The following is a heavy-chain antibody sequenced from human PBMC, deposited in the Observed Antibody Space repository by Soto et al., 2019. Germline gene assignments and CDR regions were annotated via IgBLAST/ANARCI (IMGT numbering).Heavy chain of an antibody. J-gene: IGHJ5*02. CDR3: ARLDPSIVVVPAAMGNWFDP. Sequence: GESLKISCKGSGYSFTSYWIGWVRQTPGKGLEWMGIIYPGDSDTRYSPSFQGQVTISADKSISTAYLQWSSLKASDTAMYYCARLDPSIVVVPAAMGNWFDPWGQGTLVTVSS. D-gene: IGHD2-2*01. V-gene: IGHV5-51*01. CDR2: IYPGDSDT. CDR1: GYSFTSYW.